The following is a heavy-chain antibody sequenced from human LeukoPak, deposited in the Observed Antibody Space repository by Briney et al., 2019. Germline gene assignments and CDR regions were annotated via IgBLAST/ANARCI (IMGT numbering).Heavy chain of an antibody. D-gene: IGHD1-26*01. CDR1: GFTVSSNY. J-gene: IGHJ4*02. V-gene: IGHV3-66*01. CDR3: ARVYSGSYYYFDY. Sequence: PGGSLRLSCAASGFTVSSNYMSWVRQAPGKGLEWVSVIYSGGSTYYADSVKGRFTISRDNSKNTLYLQMNSLRAEDTAVYYCARVYSGSYYYFDYWGQGTLVTVSS. CDR2: IYSGGST.